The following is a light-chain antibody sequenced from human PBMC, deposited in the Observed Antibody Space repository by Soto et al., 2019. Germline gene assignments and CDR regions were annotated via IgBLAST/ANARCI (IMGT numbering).Light chain of an antibody. CDR3: QQRSNWPLT. CDR2: DAS. Sequence: EIQPTLSPATQTLSPGERASLSCRASQSVSSFLAWYQQKPGQAPRPLIYDASNKATGITARVSGSGSGTDFTLTINCLEPEEFAVYYCQQRSNWPLTFGGGTKV. J-gene: IGKJ4*01. CDR1: QSVSSF. V-gene: IGKV3-11*01.